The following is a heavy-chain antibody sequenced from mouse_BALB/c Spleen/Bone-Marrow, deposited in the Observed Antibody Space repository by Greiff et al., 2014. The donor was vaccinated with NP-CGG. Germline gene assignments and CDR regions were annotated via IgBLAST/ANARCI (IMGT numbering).Heavy chain of an antibody. CDR1: GYTFTDNW. J-gene: IGHJ4*01. V-gene: IGHV1-69*01. CDR2: IDTSDSYT. D-gene: IGHD2-4*01. CDR3: ARGGHDFSLDY. Sequence: VQLQQSGAELGMPGASVKMSCKASGYTFTDNWMYWVKQRPGQGLEWIGAIDTSDSYTNFNQKFMGKASLTVDASPSTAYMQVSSLTSGDSAVYYCARGGHDFSLDYWGQGTSVTVSS.